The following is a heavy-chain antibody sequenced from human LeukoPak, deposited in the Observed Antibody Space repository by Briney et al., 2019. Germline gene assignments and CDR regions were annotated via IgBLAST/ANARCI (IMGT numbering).Heavy chain of an antibody. V-gene: IGHV3-74*03. CDR1: GFTFSSYW. J-gene: IGHJ4*02. Sequence: GGSLRLSCTASGFTFSSYWMHWVRQAPGKGLLWVSRITTDGGSTEYADSVKGRFTISRDNVKNTLYLQLNSLRAEDTAVYYCARDGGSGTPFDFWGQGTLVTVSS. CDR2: ITTDGGST. CDR3: ARDGGSGTPFDF. D-gene: IGHD3-10*01.